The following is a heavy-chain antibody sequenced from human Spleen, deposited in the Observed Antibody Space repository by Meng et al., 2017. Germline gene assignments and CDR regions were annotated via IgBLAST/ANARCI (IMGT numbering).Heavy chain of an antibody. V-gene: IGHV4-38-2*02. CDR2: IYHSGST. CDR1: GYSISSGYY. CDR3: ARILGVVGATGGFDY. Sequence: SETLSLTCTVSGYSISSGYYWGWIRQPPGTGLEWVGSIYHSGSTYYNPSLKSRVTISVDTSKNQFSLKLSSVSAADTAVYYCARILGVVGATGGFDYWGQGTLVTVSS. D-gene: IGHD1-26*01. J-gene: IGHJ4*02.